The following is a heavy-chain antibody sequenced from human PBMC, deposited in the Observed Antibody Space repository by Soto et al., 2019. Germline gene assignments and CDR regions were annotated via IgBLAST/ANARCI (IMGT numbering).Heavy chain of an antibody. CDR3: AVLNILTGYYNAGFDY. D-gene: IGHD3-9*01. CDR1: GGSISSYY. J-gene: IGHJ4*02. Sequence: SETLSLTCTVSGGSISSYYWSWIRQPPGKGLEWIGYIYYSGSTNYNPSLKSRVTISVDTSKNQFSLKLSSVTAADTAVYYCAVLNILTGYYNAGFDYWGQGTLVTVSS. V-gene: IGHV4-59*08. CDR2: IYYSGST.